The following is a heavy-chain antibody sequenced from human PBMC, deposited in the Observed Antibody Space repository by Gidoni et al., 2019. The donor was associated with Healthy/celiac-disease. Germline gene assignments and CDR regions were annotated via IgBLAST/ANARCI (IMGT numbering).Heavy chain of an antibody. Sequence: VPLVQSGAEVKKHGASVQVSCKASGYTFTGYYMHWVRQAPGQGLEGMGWINPNSGGTNYAQKFQGRVTMTRDTSISTAYMELSRLRSDETAVYYCAVQRKWCTSFDPWGQGTLVTVSS. CDR1: GYTFTGYY. J-gene: IGHJ5*02. V-gene: IGHV1-2*02. D-gene: IGHD2-8*02. CDR2: INPNSGGT. CDR3: AVQRKWCTSFDP.